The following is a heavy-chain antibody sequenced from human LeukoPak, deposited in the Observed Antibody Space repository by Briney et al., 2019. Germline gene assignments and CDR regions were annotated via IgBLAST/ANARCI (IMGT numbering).Heavy chain of an antibody. D-gene: IGHD5-18*01. CDR2: IYYSGST. J-gene: IGHJ4*02. V-gene: IGHV4-59*01. CDR1: GFTFSSYW. CDR3: ARGTRAAMVPLFDY. Sequence: PGGSLRLSCAASGFTFSSYWMSWIRQPPGKGLEWIGYIYYSGSTNYNPSLKSRVTISVDTSKNQFSLKLSSVTAADTAVYYCARGTRAAMVPLFDYLGQGTLVTVSS.